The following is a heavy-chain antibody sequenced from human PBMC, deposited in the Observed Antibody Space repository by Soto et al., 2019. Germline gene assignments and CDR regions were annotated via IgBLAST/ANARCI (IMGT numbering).Heavy chain of an antibody. Sequence: GGSLRLSCAASGFTFSSYTLNWVRQAPGKGLEWVSSISSSSTYIYYADSVKGRFTISGDNAKNSLYLQMNSLRAEDTAVYYCARGSSYDILSGYPADYWGQGTLVTVSS. V-gene: IGHV3-21*01. CDR3: ARGSSYDILSGYPADY. D-gene: IGHD3-9*01. CDR2: ISSSSTYI. CDR1: GFTFSSYT. J-gene: IGHJ4*02.